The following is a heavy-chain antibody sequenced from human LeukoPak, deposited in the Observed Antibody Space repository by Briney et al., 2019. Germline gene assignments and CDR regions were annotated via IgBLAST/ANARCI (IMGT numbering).Heavy chain of an antibody. J-gene: IGHJ4*02. D-gene: IGHD6-19*01. V-gene: IGHV3-30*02. Sequence: GGSLRLSCAASGFTFSSYGMSWVRQAPGKGLEWVAFIRYDGSNKYYADSVKGRFTISRDNSKNTLYLQMNSLRAEDTAVYYCAKSIPAIAVAVSARQWGQGTLVTVSS. CDR1: GFTFSSYG. CDR3: AKSIPAIAVAVSARQ. CDR2: IRYDGSNK.